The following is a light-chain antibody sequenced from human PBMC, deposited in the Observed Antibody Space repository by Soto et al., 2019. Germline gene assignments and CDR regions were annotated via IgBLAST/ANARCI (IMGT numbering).Light chain of an antibody. CDR1: SSDVGGHNY. CDR2: DVS. J-gene: IGLJ2*01. V-gene: IGLV2-14*01. CDR3: SSYTSSSTLGV. Sequence: QSALTQPASVSGSPGQSITISGTGTSSDVGGHNYVSWYQQHPGKAPQLMIYDVSNRPSGVSNRFSGSKSGNTASLTISGLQAEDEADYYCSSYTSSSTLGVFGGGTKVTVL.